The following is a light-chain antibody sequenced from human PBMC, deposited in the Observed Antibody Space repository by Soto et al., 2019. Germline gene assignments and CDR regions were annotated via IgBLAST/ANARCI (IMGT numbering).Light chain of an antibody. J-gene: IGKJ1*01. V-gene: IGKV1-39*01. CDR1: QSISRN. Sequence: DIQMTQSPSSLSASVGDRVTITCRASQSISRNLNWYQQKQGKAPNLLIYAASSLQSGVPSRFSGSGSGTDFTLTISRLQPEDFGTYYCQQSYNTPPTFGQGTKVEIK. CDR2: AAS. CDR3: QQSYNTPPT.